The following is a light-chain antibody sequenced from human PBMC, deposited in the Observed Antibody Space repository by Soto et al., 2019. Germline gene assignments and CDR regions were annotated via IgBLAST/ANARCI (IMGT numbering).Light chain of an antibody. J-gene: IGKJ1*01. V-gene: IGKV1-5*03. CDR1: QSLNDW. Sequence: DIQVTQSPSTLSASVGDRVTITCRASQSLNDWLAWYQQKPGKAPKLLIYKASGLESGVPSRFSGSGSGTAFTLTISSLQTDEFATYYCQQYNGYPWTFGQGTKVEIK. CDR3: QQYNGYPWT. CDR2: KAS.